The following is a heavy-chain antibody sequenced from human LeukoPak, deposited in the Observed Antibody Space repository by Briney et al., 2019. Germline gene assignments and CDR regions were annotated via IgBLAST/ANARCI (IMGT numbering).Heavy chain of an antibody. Sequence: GGSLRLSCAASGFTFSSYEMNWVRQAPGKGLEWVSYISSSGSTIYYADSVKGRFTISRDNAKNSLYLQMNSLRAEDTAVYYCARVATWLELNYWGQGTLVTVSS. CDR3: ARVATWLELNY. CDR1: GFTFSSYE. D-gene: IGHD1-7*01. V-gene: IGHV3-48*03. CDR2: ISSSGSTI. J-gene: IGHJ4*02.